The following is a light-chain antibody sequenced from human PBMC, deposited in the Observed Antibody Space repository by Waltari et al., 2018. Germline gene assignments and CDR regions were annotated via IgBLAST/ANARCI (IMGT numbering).Light chain of an antibody. CDR3: QQYNDWPYT. CDR2: GAS. V-gene: IGKV3D-15*01. J-gene: IGKJ2*01. CDR1: QSISGN. Sequence: EIVMTQSPVTLSVSLGERATLSCRASQSISGNFAWYQQRPGQAPRLLIYGASTRATGVLARFSGSGSGTDFTLTISSLQSEDFAVYYCQQYNDWPYTFGQGTKLDIK.